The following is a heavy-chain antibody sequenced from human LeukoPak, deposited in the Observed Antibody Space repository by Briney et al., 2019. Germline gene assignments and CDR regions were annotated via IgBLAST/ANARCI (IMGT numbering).Heavy chain of an antibody. J-gene: IGHJ5*02. CDR2: INAGNGNT. Sequence: GASVKVSCKASGYTFTIYAMHWVRQAPGQRLEWMGWINAGNGNTKYSQKFQGRVTITRDTSASTAYMELSSLRSEDTAVYYCARDAVDILLYNWFDPWGQGTLVTVAS. V-gene: IGHV1-3*01. CDR1: GYTFTIYA. CDR3: ARDAVDILLYNWFDP. D-gene: IGHD3-9*01.